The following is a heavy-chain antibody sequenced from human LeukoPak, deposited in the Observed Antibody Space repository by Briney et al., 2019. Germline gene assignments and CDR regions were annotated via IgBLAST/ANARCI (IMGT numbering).Heavy chain of an antibody. CDR1: GDSMSSSW. V-gene: IGHV4-59*01. Sequence: SETLSLTCTVSGDSMSSSWWAWIRQPPGKGLEWIGYIYYTGTPTSYNPSLGSRLSISIDTSRNQFSLKLSSVTAADTAVYYCARDSRGGGPDFDFWGQGTLVTVSS. J-gene: IGHJ4*02. CDR3: ARDSRGGGPDFDF. D-gene: IGHD3-16*01. CDR2: IYYTGTPT.